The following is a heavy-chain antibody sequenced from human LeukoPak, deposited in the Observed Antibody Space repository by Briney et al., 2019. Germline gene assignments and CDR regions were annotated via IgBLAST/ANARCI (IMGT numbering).Heavy chain of an antibody. Sequence: SGPTLVKPTQTLTLTCTFSGLSLSTSGVGVGWIRQPPGKALEWLALIYWDDDKRYSPSLKSRLTITKDTSKNQVVLTMTNMDPVDTATYYCSRLLRYFDCFDYWGQGTLVTVSS. D-gene: IGHD3-9*01. J-gene: IGHJ4*02. CDR1: GLSLSTSGVG. CDR2: IYWDDDK. V-gene: IGHV2-5*02. CDR3: SRLLRYFDCFDY.